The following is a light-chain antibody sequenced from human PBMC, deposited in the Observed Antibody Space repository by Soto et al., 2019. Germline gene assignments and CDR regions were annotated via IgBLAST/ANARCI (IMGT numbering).Light chain of an antibody. CDR1: QGISSY. CDR3: QQYYSYPHT. J-gene: IGKJ1*01. V-gene: IGKV1-8*01. CDR2: AAS. Sequence: AIRMTQSPSSFSASTGDRVTITCRASQGISSYLAWYQQKPGKAPKLPIYAASTLQSGVPSRFSGSGSGTDFTLTISCLQSEDFATYYCQQYYSYPHTFGQGTKVDIK.